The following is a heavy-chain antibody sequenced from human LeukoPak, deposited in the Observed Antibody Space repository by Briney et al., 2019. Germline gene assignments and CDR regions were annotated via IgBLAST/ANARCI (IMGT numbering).Heavy chain of an antibody. V-gene: IGHV3-48*01. D-gene: IGHD2-2*01. Sequence: PGGSLRLSCAASGFPFNTYSMNWVRQAPGKGLEWVSYINNSSSAVYYADSVKGRFTISRDNAKNTLYLQMNSLRAEDTAVYYCAKALRYCTSTSCSPRDYYYMDVWGKGTTVTVSS. CDR3: AKALRYCTSTSCSPRDYYYMDV. CDR2: INNSSSAV. J-gene: IGHJ6*03. CDR1: GFPFNTYS.